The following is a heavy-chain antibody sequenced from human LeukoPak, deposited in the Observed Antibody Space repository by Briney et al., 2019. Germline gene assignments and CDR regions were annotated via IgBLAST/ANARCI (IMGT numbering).Heavy chain of an antibody. Sequence: GGSLRLSCAASGFTFSSYWMHWVRQAPGKGLVWVSRIKSDGSTNYADSVKGRFTISRDNAKNTVSLQMNSLRAEDTAVYYCAKQPNSGGSCYFFDYWGQGTLVTVSS. V-gene: IGHV3-74*01. D-gene: IGHD2-15*01. J-gene: IGHJ4*02. CDR1: GFTFSSYW. CDR2: IKSDGST. CDR3: AKQPNSGGSCYFFDY.